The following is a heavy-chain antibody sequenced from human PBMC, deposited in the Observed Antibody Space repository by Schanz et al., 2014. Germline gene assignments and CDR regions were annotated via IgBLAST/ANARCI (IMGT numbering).Heavy chain of an antibody. J-gene: IGHJ6*02. CDR1: GFTFSDYY. CDR2: ISSSGSYT. D-gene: IGHD3-10*01. Sequence: QVQLVESGGGLAKPGGSLRLSCSASGFTFSDYYMSRIRQVPGKGLEWVSYISSSGSYTNYADSVKGRFTTSRDNGKKSMYLQSNSLRVEDTAGYYCARVLARYQYYGVDVWGQGTTVIVSS. CDR3: ARVLARYQYYGVDV. V-gene: IGHV3-11*05.